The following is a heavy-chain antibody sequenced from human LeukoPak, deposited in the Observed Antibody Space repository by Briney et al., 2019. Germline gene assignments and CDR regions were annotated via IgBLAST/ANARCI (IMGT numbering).Heavy chain of an antibody. V-gene: IGHV3-30*18. CDR1: GFTFSSYG. CDR2: ISYDGSNK. Sequence: GGSLRLTCAASGFTFSSYGMHWVRQAPGKGLEWVAVISYDGSNKYYADSVKGRFTISRDNSKNTLYLQMNSLRAEDTAVYYCAKSEGLTLDYWGQGTLVTVSS. D-gene: IGHD3/OR15-3a*01. J-gene: IGHJ4*02. CDR3: AKSEGLTLDY.